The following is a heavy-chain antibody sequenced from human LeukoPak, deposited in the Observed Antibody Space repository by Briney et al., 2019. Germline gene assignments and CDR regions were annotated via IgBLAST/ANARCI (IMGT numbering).Heavy chain of an antibody. V-gene: IGHV4-59*01. CDR2: IYYSGST. CDR1: GGSISSYY. D-gene: IGHD2-2*01. CDR3: ARDGGYCRSTSCKDAFVF. Sequence: SETLSLTCTVSGGSISSYYWSWIRQPPGKGLEWIGYIYYSGSTNYNPSLKSRVTISVDTSKNQFSLKLSSVTAADTAVYYCARDGGYCRSTSCKDAFVFWGKGKMVTVSS. J-gene: IGHJ3*01.